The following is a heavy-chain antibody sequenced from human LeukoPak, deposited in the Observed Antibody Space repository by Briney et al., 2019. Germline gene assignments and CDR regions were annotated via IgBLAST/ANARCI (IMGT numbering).Heavy chain of an antibody. CDR3: ARHRKATYYYGSGSYSYYYYYMDV. D-gene: IGHD3-10*01. J-gene: IGHJ6*03. Sequence: GGSLRLSCAASGFTFSSYSMNWVRQAPGKGLEWVSSISSSSSYIYYADSVKGRFTISRDNAKNSLYLQMNSLRAEDTAVYYCARHRKATYYYGSGSYSYYYYYMDVWGKGTTVTVSS. CDR1: GFTFSSYS. V-gene: IGHV3-21*01. CDR2: ISSSSSYI.